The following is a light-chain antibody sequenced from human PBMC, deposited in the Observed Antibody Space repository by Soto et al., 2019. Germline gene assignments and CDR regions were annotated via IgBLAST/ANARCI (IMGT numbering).Light chain of an antibody. J-gene: IGKJ4*01. CDR1: QGIRND. Sequence: AIPMTQSPSFLSASVGDRVTITCRASQGIRNDLGWYQQKPGKAPNLLIYAASSLQSGVPSRFSGSGSGTDFTLTISSLQPEDFATYYCLQDYDYPLTFGGGTKVEIK. CDR2: AAS. V-gene: IGKV1-6*02. CDR3: LQDYDYPLT.